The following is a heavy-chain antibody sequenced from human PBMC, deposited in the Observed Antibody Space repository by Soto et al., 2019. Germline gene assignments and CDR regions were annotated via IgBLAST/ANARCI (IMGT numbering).Heavy chain of an antibody. CDR2: ISSSSSYI. CDR1: GFTFSSYS. D-gene: IGHD6-19*01. J-gene: IGHJ4*02. CDR3: ARDHIAVAGIDY. V-gene: IGHV3-21*01. Sequence: GGSLRLSCAASGFTFSSYSMNWVRQAPGKGLEWVSSISSSSSYIYYADSVKGRFTISRDNAKNSLYLQMNSLRAEDTAVYYCARDHIAVAGIDYWGQGTLVTVSS.